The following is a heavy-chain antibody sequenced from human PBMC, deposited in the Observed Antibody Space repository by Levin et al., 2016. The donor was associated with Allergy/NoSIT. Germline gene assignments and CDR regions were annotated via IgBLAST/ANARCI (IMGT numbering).Heavy chain of an antibody. CDR2: ISYDGSNK. Sequence: GESLKISCAASGFTFSSYGMHWVRQAPGKGLEWVAVISYDGSNKYYADSVKGRFTISRDNSKNTLYLQMNSLRAEDTAVYYCARDRSTNLAAAVVSWFDPWGQGTLVTVSS. CDR3: ARDRSTNLAAAVVSWFDP. J-gene: IGHJ5*02. V-gene: IGHV3-30*03. CDR1: GFTFSSYG. D-gene: IGHD6-13*01.